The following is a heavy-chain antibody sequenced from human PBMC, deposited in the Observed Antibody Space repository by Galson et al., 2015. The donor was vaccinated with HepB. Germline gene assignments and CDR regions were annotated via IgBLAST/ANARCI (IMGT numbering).Heavy chain of an antibody. CDR3: ARVSMGTYYYDSSGYHPFDY. CDR2: IIPIFGTA. J-gene: IGHJ4*02. D-gene: IGHD3-22*01. Sequence: SVKVSCKASGGTFSSYAISWVRQAPGQGLEWMGGIIPIFGTANYAQKFQGRVTITADESTSTAYMELSSLRSEDTAVYYCARVSMGTYYYDSSGYHPFDYWGQGTLVTVSS. CDR1: GGTFSSYA. V-gene: IGHV1-69*13.